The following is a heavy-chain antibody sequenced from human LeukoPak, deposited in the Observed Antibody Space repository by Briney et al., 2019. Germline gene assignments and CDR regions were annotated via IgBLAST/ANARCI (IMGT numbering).Heavy chain of an antibody. CDR2: IGSSGTTT. CDR1: GFPFSFYE. CDR3: ALLAVASDFDY. J-gene: IGHJ4*02. V-gene: IGHV3-48*03. Sequence: GGSLRLSCAVSGFPFSFYEMNWVRQAPGKGLEWVSNIGSSGTTTYYADSVKGRFSISRDNAKKSLYLRMNSLRVEDTAVYYCALLAVASDFDYWGQGALVTVSS. D-gene: IGHD6-19*01.